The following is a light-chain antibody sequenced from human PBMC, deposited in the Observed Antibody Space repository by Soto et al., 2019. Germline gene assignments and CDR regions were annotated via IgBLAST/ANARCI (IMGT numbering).Light chain of an antibody. CDR3: QQYNNWPLT. Sequence: EIVLTQSPGTLSLSPGEGATLSCRASQSVSSTYLTWYQQRPGQAPRLLIYGASSRATGIPDRISGSGSGTDFTLIISRLEAEDFAVYYCQQYNNWPLTFGQGTRLEIK. V-gene: IGKV3-20*01. CDR2: GAS. CDR1: QSVSSTY. J-gene: IGKJ5*01.